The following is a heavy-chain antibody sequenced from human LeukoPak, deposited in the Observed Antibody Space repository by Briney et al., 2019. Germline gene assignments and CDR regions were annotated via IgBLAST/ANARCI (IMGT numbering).Heavy chain of an antibody. CDR1: GFTFSSYE. CDR3: ARENRQWGTFDY. J-gene: IGHJ4*02. V-gene: IGHV3-53*01. Sequence: GGSLRLSCAASGFTFSSYEMNWVRQAPGKVLEWVSVIYSGGSTYYTDSVKGRFTISRDNSKNTLYLQMNSLRVEDTAVYYCARENRQWGTFDYWGQGTLVTVSS. D-gene: IGHD1-26*01. CDR2: IYSGGST.